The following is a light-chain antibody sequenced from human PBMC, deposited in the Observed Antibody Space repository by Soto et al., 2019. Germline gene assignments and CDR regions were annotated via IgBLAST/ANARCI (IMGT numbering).Light chain of an antibody. CDR1: QSLLHSNGYNY. CDR2: LGS. J-gene: IGKJ4*01. Sequence: DIVMTQSPLSLPVTPGEPASISCRSSQSLLHSNGYNYLDWYLQRPGQSPQLLIYLGSNRASGVPERLRGSGSGTDFTLKISRVEAEDVGVYYCMAALRTPTFGVGTKVEIK. CDR3: MAALRTPT. V-gene: IGKV2-28*01.